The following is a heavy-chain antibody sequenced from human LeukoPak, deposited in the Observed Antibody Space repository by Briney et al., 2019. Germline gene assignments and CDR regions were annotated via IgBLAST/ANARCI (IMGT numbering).Heavy chain of an antibody. CDR1: GGSISSSSYY. D-gene: IGHD5-24*01. CDR3: ARAVEMATIPFDY. CDR2: IYYSGST. V-gene: IGHV4-39*01. Sequence: PSETLSLTCTVSGGSISSSSYYWGWIRQPPGKGLEWIGSIYYSGSTYYNPSLKSRVTISVDTSKNQFPLKLSSVTAADTAVYYCARAVEMATIPFDYWGQGTLVTVSS. J-gene: IGHJ4*02.